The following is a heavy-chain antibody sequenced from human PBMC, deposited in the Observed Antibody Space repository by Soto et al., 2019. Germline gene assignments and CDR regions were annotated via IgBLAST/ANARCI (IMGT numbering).Heavy chain of an antibody. V-gene: IGHV3-23*01. CDR2: ISGSGGST. Sequence: GGSLRLSCAASGFTFSSYAMSWVRQAPWKGLEWISAISGSGGSTYYADSVKGRFTISRHNSKNTLYLQMNSLRAEDAAVYYCARVRGSYSMDVWGKGTTVTDSS. J-gene: IGHJ6*04. CDR1: GFTFSSYA. D-gene: IGHD3-10*01. CDR3: ARVRGSYSMDV.